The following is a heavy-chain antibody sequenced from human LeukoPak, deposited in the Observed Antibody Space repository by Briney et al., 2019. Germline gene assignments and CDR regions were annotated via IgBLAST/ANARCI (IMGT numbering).Heavy chain of an antibody. CDR3: ARDKGYCSSISCSALHGMDV. CDR2: ISAYNDKT. V-gene: IGHV1-18*01. CDR1: GYTFTSYG. J-gene: IGHJ6*01. Sequence: ASVKVSCKTSGYTFTSYGINWVRQAPGQGLEWMGWISAYNDKTNYAQKLQGRVTMTTDTSTSTVYMELRSLRSDDTAVYYCARDKGYCSSISCSALHGMDVWGQGTTVTVCS. D-gene: IGHD2-2*01.